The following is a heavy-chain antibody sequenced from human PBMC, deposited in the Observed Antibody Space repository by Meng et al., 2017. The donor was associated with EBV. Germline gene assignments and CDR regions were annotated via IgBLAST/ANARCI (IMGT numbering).Heavy chain of an antibody. CDR3: ARDEYCSSVSCPSGYYYGMDV. J-gene: IGHJ6*02. CDR1: VGSFASNNW. D-gene: IGHD2-2*01. Sequence: QVQLQESGPGLVKPSGTRSLLCALAVGSFASNNWWSWVRQPPGKGLEWIGEIHHSGSTNYNPSLMNQVTISVDKSVNQFSLILSSVTAADTAVYYCARDEYCSSVSCPSGYYYGMDVWGQGTTVTVS. V-gene: IGHV4-4*02. CDR2: IHHSGST.